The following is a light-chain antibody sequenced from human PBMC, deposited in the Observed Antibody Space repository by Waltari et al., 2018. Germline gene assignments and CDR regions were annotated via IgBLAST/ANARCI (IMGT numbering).Light chain of an antibody. CDR3: QSFDIRLSGGVV. Sequence: QSVLTQPPSMSGAPGQRVTISCTGSSSNIGAGHDVHWYQVFPGTAPKLLIYGNKNRPPGVPDRFSGSKSDTSASLAIGGLQAEDEADYYCQSFDIRLSGGVVFGGGTKVTVL. CDR1: SSNIGAGHD. CDR2: GNK. V-gene: IGLV1-40*01. J-gene: IGLJ3*02.